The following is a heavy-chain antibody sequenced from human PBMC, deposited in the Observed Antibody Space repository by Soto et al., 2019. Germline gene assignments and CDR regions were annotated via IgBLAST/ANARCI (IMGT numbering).Heavy chain of an antibody. V-gene: IGHV3-21*01. CDR2: ISSSSSYI. J-gene: IGHJ6*02. Sequence: GGSLRLSCAASGFTFSSYSMNWVRQAPGKGLEWVSSISSSSSYIYYADSVKGRFTISRDNAKNSLYLQMNSLRAEDTAVYYCARDPAMIFGVVPTTYYYGMDVWGQGTTVTVSS. CDR3: ARDPAMIFGVVPTTYYYGMDV. D-gene: IGHD3-3*01. CDR1: GFTFSSYS.